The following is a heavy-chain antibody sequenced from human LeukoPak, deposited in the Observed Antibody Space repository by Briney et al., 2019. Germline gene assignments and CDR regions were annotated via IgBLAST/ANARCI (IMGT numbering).Heavy chain of an antibody. CDR3: AREYSSGWFDY. J-gene: IGHJ4*02. Sequence: ASVKVSFKASGYTFTGYCMHWVRQAPGQGLEWMGWINPNSGGTNYAQKFQGRVTMTRDTSISTAYMELSRLRSDDTAVYYCAREYSSGWFDYWGQGTLVTVSS. D-gene: IGHD6-19*01. V-gene: IGHV1-2*02. CDR2: INPNSGGT. CDR1: GYTFTGYC.